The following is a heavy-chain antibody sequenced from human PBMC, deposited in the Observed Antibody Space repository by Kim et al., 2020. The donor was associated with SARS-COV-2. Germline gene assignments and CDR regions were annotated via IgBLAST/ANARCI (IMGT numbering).Heavy chain of an antibody. D-gene: IGHD3-10*01. Sequence: GGSLILSCTVSVFNFNSYSMNWVRQAPGKGLEWVSYISSSSSTVYYAGSVRGRFTISRDNAKNSLFLQMNSLRDDDTAVYYCARCPLSMTMVRGMITTTLFDYYNMDAWGQGTTVTVSS. CDR2: ISSSSSTV. CDR1: VFNFNSYS. V-gene: IGHV3-48*02. J-gene: IGHJ6*02. CDR3: ARCPLSMTMVRGMITTTLFDYYNMDA.